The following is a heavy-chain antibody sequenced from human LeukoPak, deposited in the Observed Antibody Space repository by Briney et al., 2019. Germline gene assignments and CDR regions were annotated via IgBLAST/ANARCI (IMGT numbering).Heavy chain of an antibody. Sequence: GGSLRLSCAASGFTFSSYAMHWVRQAPGKGLEWVAVISYDGSNKYYADSVKGRFTISRDNSKNTLYLQINSLRAEDTAIYYCAKDVWWSVSWGQGTLVTVSS. J-gene: IGHJ5*02. D-gene: IGHD2-8*02. CDR2: ISYDGSNK. CDR3: AKDVWWSVS. CDR1: GFTFSSYA. V-gene: IGHV3-30*04.